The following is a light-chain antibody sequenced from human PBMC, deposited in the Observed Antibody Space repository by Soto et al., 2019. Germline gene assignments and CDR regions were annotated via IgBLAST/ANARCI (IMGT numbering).Light chain of an antibody. CDR2: GNN. V-gene: IGLV1-44*01. CDR1: SSNIGSNT. CDR3: AAWDDSLDEYV. Sequence: QSVLTQPPSASGTPGQRVTISCSGSSSNIGSNTVNWYQQLPGTAPKLLIYGNNQRPSGVPDRFSGSKSGTSASLAISGLQSEDEADYYCAAWDDSLDEYVFGTGTKVTVL. J-gene: IGLJ1*01.